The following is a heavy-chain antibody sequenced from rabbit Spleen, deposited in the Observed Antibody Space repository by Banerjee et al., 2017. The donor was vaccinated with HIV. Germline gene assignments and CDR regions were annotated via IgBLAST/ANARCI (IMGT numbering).Heavy chain of an antibody. CDR2: IDLLFGTT. D-gene: IGHD1-1*01. CDR1: GFSFSGSHY. Sequence: QSLEESGGDLVKPGASLTLTCTASGFSFSGSHYMCWVRQAPGKGLEWIGYIDLLFGTTYYANWVNGRFTISSHNAQNTLYLQLNSLTPADTATYFCVRGASGSGYYSLWGQGTLVTVS. CDR3: VRGASGSGYYSL. V-gene: IGHV1S40*01. J-gene: IGHJ3*01.